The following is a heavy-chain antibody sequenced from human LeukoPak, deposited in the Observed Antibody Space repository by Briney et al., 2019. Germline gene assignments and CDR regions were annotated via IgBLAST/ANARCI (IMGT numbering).Heavy chain of an antibody. CDR2: IRRITDGGTT. D-gene: IGHD1-14*01. CDR3: ATAVSRYTLTWGGFDI. Sequence: GGSLRLSCAASGFTFSNAWMNWVRQAPRKGLEWGGRIRRITDGGTTDYAAPVKGRFTISRDDSKNTLYLQMNSLKTEDAGVYYCATAVSRYTLTWGGFDIWGQGTRVTVSS. V-gene: IGHV3-15*01. CDR1: GFTFSNAW. J-gene: IGHJ3*02.